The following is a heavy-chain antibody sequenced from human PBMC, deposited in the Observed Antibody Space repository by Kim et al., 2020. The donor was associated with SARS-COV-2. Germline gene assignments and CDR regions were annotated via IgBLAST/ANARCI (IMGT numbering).Heavy chain of an antibody. CDR2: NK. V-gene: IGHV3-30*01. Sequence: NKSYAGSVKGRFTIARDDSKNALYLQKNSLRAEDTAVYCCASSSWSHFDYWGEGTLVTVSS. J-gene: IGHJ4*02. CDR3: ASSSWSHFDY. D-gene: IGHD6-13*01.